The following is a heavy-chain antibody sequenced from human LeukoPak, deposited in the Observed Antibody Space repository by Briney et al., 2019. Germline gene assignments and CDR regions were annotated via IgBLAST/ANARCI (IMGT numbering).Heavy chain of an antibody. CDR3: ARVQYSVICGTFDY. CDR2: ISSNGGST. CDR1: GFTFSSYA. J-gene: IGHJ4*02. V-gene: IGHV3-64*01. Sequence: PGGSLRLSCAASGFTFSSYAMHWVRQAPGKGLEYVSAISSNGGSTYYANSVKGRFTISRDNSKNTLYLQMCSLRAEDMAVYYCARVQYSVICGTFDYWGQGTLDTVSS. D-gene: IGHD3/OR15-3a*01.